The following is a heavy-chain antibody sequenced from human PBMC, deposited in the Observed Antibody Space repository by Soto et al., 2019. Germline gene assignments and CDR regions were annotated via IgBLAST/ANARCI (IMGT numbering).Heavy chain of an antibody. Sequence: ASVKVSCKASGYTFTSYGINWVRQAPGRGLEWMGWINPGNGNTKYSQQFQGRVIIDRDTSASTAYMELSSLRSEDTAVYYCARGGYFDSSNYLAYWGLGTRVTVS. D-gene: IGHD3-22*01. J-gene: IGHJ4*02. CDR3: ARGGYFDSSNYLAY. CDR1: GYTFTSYG. V-gene: IGHV1-3*01. CDR2: INPGNGNT.